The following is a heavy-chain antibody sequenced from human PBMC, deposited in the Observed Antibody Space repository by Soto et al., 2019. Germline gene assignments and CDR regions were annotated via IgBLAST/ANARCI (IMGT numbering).Heavy chain of an antibody. CDR1: GGSISSSSYY. D-gene: IGHD3-10*01. V-gene: IGHV4-39*01. J-gene: IGHJ3*02. CDR3: GAMYYGLCSHYFVEHDPFDI. CDR2: IYYSGST. Sequence: PSETLSLTCTVSGGSISSSSYYWGWIRQPPGKGLEWIGSIYYSGSTYYNPSLKSRVTISVDTSKNQFSLKLSSVTAADTAVYYCGAMYYGLCSHYFVEHDPFDIWGQGTMVTVSS.